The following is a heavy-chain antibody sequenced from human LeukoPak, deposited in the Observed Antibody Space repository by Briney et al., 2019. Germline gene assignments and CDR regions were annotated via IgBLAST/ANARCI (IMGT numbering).Heavy chain of an antibody. J-gene: IGHJ5*02. Sequence: SETLSLTCAVYGGSFSGYYWSWIRQPPGKGLEWIGEINHSGSTNYNPSLKSRVTISVDTSKNQFSLKLSSVTAADTAVYYCARERIVPVVYAIQGGWFDPWGQGTLVTVSS. D-gene: IGHD2-8*02. CDR1: GGSFSGYY. CDR3: ARERIVPVVYAIQGGWFDP. V-gene: IGHV4-34*01. CDR2: INHSGST.